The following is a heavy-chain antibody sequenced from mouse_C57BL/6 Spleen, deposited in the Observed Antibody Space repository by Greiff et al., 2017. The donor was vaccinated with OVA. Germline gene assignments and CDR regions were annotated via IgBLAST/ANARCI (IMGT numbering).Heavy chain of an antibody. D-gene: IGHD2-3*01. CDR2: IYPGGGYT. CDR3: ARSTLYDGYYENAMDY. V-gene: IGHV1-63*01. Sequence: VQLQQSGAELVRPGTSVKMSCKASGYTFTNYWIGWAKQRPGHGLEGIGDIYPGGGYTNYHEKFKGTATLTADKSSSTAYMQFSSLTPEDSAIYYCARSTLYDGYYENAMDYWGQGTSVTVSS. CDR1: GYTFTNYW. J-gene: IGHJ4*01.